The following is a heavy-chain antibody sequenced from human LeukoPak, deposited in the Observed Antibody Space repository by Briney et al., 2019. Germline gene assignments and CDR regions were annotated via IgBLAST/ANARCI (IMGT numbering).Heavy chain of an antibody. V-gene: IGHV4-59*01. CDR2: IYYSGST. J-gene: IGHJ4*02. Sequence: SSETLSLTCTVPGGSISSYYWSWIRQPPGKGLEWIGYIYYSGSTNCNPSLKSRVTISVDTSKNQFSLKLSSVTAADTAVYYCARVGYSSGLDYWGQGTLVTVSS. D-gene: IGHD6-19*01. CDR1: GGSISSYY. CDR3: ARVGYSSGLDY.